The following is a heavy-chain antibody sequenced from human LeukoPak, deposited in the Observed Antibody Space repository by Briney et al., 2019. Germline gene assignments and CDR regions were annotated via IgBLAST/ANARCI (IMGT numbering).Heavy chain of an antibody. CDR3: ARVDCGRTPDPAAAGGYYYYYYGMDV. D-gene: IGHD6-13*01. Sequence: PSETLSLTCAVYGGSFSGYYWSWIRQPPGKGLEWIGEINHSGSTNYNPSLKSRVTISEDTSKNQFSLKLSSVTAADTAVYYCARVDCGRTPDPAAAGGYYYYYYGMDVWGQGTTVTVSS. CDR2: INHSGST. V-gene: IGHV4-34*01. CDR1: GGSFSGYY. J-gene: IGHJ6*02.